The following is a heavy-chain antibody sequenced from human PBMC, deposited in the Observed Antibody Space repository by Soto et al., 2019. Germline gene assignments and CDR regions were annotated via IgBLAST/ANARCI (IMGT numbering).Heavy chain of an antibody. CDR2: IKQDGTEI. CDR3: ASYSGSYFPVGHDR. D-gene: IGHD1-26*01. CDR1: GFTFSGYW. J-gene: IGHJ5*02. V-gene: IGHV3-7*01. Sequence: PGGSLRLSCVASGFTFSGYWMSWVRQAPGGGLEWVANIKQDGTEIHYVESVKGRFTIFRDNAKKSLYLQMNSLRAEDTAVYFCASYSGSYFPVGHDRWGQGTLVTVSS.